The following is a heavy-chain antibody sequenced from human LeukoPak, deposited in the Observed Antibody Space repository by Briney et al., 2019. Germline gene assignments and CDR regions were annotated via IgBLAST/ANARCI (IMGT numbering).Heavy chain of an antibody. CDR1: GFTFRDYA. J-gene: IGHJ3*02. D-gene: IGHD3-3*01. CDR3: AREPYDSYDAFDI. Sequence: GGSLRLSCVVSGFTFRDYAMNWFRQAPGKGLEWVAVISYDGSNKYYADSVEGRFTISRDNSKNTLYLQMNSLRTEDTAVYYCAREPYDSYDAFDIWGQGTKVTVSS. V-gene: IGHV3-30-3*01. CDR2: ISYDGSNK.